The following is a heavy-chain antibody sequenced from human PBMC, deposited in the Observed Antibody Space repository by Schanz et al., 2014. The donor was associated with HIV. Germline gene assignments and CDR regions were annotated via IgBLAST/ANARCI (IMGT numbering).Heavy chain of an antibody. V-gene: IGHV1-69*01. J-gene: IGHJ4*02. Sequence: QVQLVQSGAEVKMPGSSVKVSCKSSGGTFNRYPISWVRQAPGHGLEWIGGITPILETTKYAQKFQGRVTITADESTSTAYMELSSLRSEDTAVYFCARKGGYSYTAFYFDSWGQGTLVTVSS. CDR3: ARKGGYSYTAFYFDS. D-gene: IGHD5-18*01. CDR2: ITPILETT. CDR1: GGTFNRYP.